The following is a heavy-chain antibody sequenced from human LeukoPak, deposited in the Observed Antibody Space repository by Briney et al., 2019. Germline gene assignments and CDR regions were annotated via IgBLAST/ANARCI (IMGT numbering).Heavy chain of an antibody. CDR3: VTAGGTGDKYYFMDV. J-gene: IGHJ6*03. V-gene: IGHV3-9*01. CDR2: IRWNSGYI. D-gene: IGHD6-13*01. Sequence: PGGSLRLSCAASGFTFYDYAMHWVRLAPGKGLECVSGIRWNSGYIGYADSVKGRFTISPDNSQNSLYLQMDSLRPEDTALYYCVTAGGTGDKYYFMDVWGKGTTVTVSS. CDR1: GFTFYDYA.